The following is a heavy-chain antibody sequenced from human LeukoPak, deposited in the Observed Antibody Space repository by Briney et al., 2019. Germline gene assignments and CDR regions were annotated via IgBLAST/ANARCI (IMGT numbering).Heavy chain of an antibody. CDR1: GGSISSGGYY. CDR3: ARDSIVTPPNYGMDV. V-gene: IGHV4-31*03. D-gene: IGHD2/OR15-2a*01. J-gene: IGHJ6*02. Sequence: SQTLSLTCTVSGGSISSGGYYWSWIRQHPGKGLEWIGYIYYSGSTYYNPSHKSRVTISVDTSKNQFSLKLSSVTAADTAVYYCARDSIVTPPNYGMDVWGQGTTVTVSS. CDR2: IYYSGST.